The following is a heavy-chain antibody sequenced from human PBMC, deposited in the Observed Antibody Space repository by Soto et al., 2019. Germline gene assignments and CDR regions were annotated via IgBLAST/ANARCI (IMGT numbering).Heavy chain of an antibody. CDR1: GYTFTSYG. CDR2: ISAYNGNT. V-gene: IGHV1-18*01. CDR3: ARDWRRHGYPSYYGMDV. Sequence: ASVKVSCKASGYTFTSYGISWVRQAPGQGLEWMGWISAYNGNTNYAQKLQGRVTMTTDTSTSTAYMELRSLRSDDTAVYYCARDWRRHGYPSYYGMDVWGQETLVIVAS. J-gene: IGHJ6*02. D-gene: IGHD5-12*01.